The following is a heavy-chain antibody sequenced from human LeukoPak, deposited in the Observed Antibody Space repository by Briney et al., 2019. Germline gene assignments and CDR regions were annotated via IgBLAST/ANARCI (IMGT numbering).Heavy chain of an antibody. CDR3: ARRGTTYCTVDSCHPNWFDP. D-gene: IGHD2-15*01. CDR1: GFTFSDYY. Sequence: GGSLRLSCAASGFTFSDYYMTWIRQAPGRGLEWISYIYGSSSVTQHADSVKGRFTNFRCNAKNSLYLLMNSLRAEDTAVYYCARRGTTYCTVDSCHPNWFDPWGQGTLVTVSS. J-gene: IGHJ5*02. CDR2: IYGSSSVT. V-gene: IGHV3-11*03.